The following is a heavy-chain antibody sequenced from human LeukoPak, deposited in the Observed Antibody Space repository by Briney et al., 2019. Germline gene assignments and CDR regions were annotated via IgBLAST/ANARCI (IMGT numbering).Heavy chain of an antibody. V-gene: IGHV3-7*03. J-gene: IGHJ4*02. CDR2: IKKDGSET. Sequence: PGRSLRLSCAASGFTFSSYGMHWVRQVPGKGLEWVANIKKDGSETYYVDSVKGRFTISRDNAKNSLYLQMNSLRAEDTAMYYCARGRYSGTTYYFDYWGQGTLVTVSS. CDR1: GFTFSSYG. CDR3: ARGRYSGTTYYFDY. D-gene: IGHD5-12*01.